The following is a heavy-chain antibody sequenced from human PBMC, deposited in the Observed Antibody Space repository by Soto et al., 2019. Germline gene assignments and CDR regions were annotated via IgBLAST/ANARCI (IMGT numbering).Heavy chain of an antibody. CDR3: VRDWSTFWGMDV. V-gene: IGHV3-7*01. CDR1: GFTFSTYW. J-gene: IGHJ6*02. Sequence: GGSLRLSCAASGFTFSTYWMNWVRQAPGKGLEWVANIKQDGSEKYYVDSVKGRLAISRDNAKDSLFLQMNNLRAEDTAVYYCVRDWSTFWGMDVWGQGTTVTVSS. CDR2: IKQDGSEK.